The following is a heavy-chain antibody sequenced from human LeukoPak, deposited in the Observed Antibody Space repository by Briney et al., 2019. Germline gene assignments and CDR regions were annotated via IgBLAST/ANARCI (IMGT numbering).Heavy chain of an antibody. CDR1: GFTFSSYA. CDR3: AKGGYYDILTGYSLYNYYYMDV. Sequence: PGGSLRLSRAASGFTFSSYAMSWVRQAPGKGLEWVSAISGSGGSTYYADSVKGRFTISRDNSKNTLYLQMNSLRAEDTAAYYCAKGGYYDILTGYSLYNYYYMDVWGKGTTVTVSS. J-gene: IGHJ6*03. CDR2: ISGSGGST. D-gene: IGHD3-9*01. V-gene: IGHV3-23*01.